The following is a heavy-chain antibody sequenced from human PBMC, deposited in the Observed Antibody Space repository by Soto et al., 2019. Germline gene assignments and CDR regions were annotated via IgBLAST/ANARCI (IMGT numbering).Heavy chain of an antibody. CDR2: ISYDGTNK. V-gene: IGHV3-30*18. D-gene: IGHD1-1*01. Sequence: QVKLVESGGCVVQPGRSLRLSCAASGFSFGRYGMHWVRQDPGKGLEWVAVISYDGTNKYYAESVKVRFTISRDNSKNMLYMQMNSLRAEDTDVYYCAKEYVRHIEYWGQGTLVIVSS. J-gene: IGHJ4*02. CDR1: GFSFGRYG. CDR3: AKEYVRHIEY.